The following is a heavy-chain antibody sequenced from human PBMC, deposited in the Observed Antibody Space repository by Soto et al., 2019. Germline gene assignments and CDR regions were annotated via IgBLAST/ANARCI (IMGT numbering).Heavy chain of an antibody. CDR3: ASWYYGSGSSPNGPDYYYYGMDV. J-gene: IGHJ6*02. D-gene: IGHD3-10*01. V-gene: IGHV1-2*04. Sequence: GASVKVSCKASVYTLTGYYIHWVRQAPGQGLEWMGWINPNSGGTNYAQKFQGWVTMTRDTSTSTVYMELSSLRSEDTAVYYCASWYYGSGSSPNGPDYYYYGMDVWGQGTTVTVS. CDR2: INPNSGGT. CDR1: VYTLTGYY.